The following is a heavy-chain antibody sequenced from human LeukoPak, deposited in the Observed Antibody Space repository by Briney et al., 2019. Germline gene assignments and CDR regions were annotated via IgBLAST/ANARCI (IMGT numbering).Heavy chain of an antibody. J-gene: IGHJ4*02. CDR1: GYTFTSYG. Sequence: ASVKVSCKASGYTFTSYGISWVRQAPGQGLEWMGWISAYNGNTNYAQKLQGGVTMTTDTSTSTAYMELRSLRSGDTAVYYCARGARYQLLPLFDYWGQGTLVTVSS. D-gene: IGHD2-2*01. CDR3: ARGARYQLLPLFDY. CDR2: ISAYNGNT. V-gene: IGHV1-18*01.